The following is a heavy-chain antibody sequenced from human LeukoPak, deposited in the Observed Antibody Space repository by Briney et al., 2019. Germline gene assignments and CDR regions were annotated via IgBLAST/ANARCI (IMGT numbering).Heavy chain of an antibody. CDR3: ARGERWLQWPYYFDY. D-gene: IGHD5-24*01. Sequence: SETLSLACTVSGGSISSYYWSWIRQPPGKGLEWIGYIYYSGSTNYNPSLKSRVTISVDTSKNQFSLKLSSVTAADTAVYYCARGERWLQWPYYFDYWGQGTLVTVSS. V-gene: IGHV4-59*12. CDR2: IYYSGST. J-gene: IGHJ4*02. CDR1: GGSISSYY.